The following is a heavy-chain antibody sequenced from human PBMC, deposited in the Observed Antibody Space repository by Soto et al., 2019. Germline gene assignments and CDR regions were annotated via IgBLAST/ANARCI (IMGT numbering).Heavy chain of an antibody. CDR1: GGSISSTSHY. CDR2: SYYTGST. D-gene: IGHD2-21*01. V-gene: IGHV4-39*01. Sequence: QLQLQESGPGLVRPSETLSLTCTVSGGSISSTSHYWGWVRQPPGKGLEWIGSSYYTGSTYFRPYHRSRVTIPVDTSKNPFSLKLNSVTAADTAVYFCARLDGYGGLLDYLGQGTLVTVSS. CDR3: ARLDGYGGLLDY. J-gene: IGHJ4*02.